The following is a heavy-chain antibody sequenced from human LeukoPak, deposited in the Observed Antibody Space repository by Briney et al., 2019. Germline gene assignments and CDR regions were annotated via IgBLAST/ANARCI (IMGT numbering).Heavy chain of an antibody. J-gene: IGHJ4*02. CDR3: AKRGIVIRSLFVVGYHKEASYFDS. CDR1: GITLSNYG. Sequence: GGSLRLSCVVSGITLSNYGMSWVRQAPGKGLEWVAGLSGSGGSTHYADSVKGRFTTSRDNPRNTLYLQMNSLRAEDTAVYFCAKRGIVIRSLFVVGYHKEASYFDSWGQGALVTVSS. V-gene: IGHV3-23*01. CDR2: LSGSGGST. D-gene: IGHD3-16*01.